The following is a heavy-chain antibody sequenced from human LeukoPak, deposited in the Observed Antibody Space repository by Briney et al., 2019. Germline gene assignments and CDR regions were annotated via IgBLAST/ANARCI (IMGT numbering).Heavy chain of an antibody. CDR3: AKLPTLYVWGSYHQFDY. J-gene: IGHJ4*02. V-gene: IGHV3-23*01. CDR1: GFTFSSYA. CDR2: ISGSGGST. D-gene: IGHD3-16*02. Sequence: GGSLRLSCAASGFTFSSYAMSRVRQAPGKGLEWVSSISGSGGSTYYADSVKGRFTISRDNSKNTLSLQMNSLRAEDTAVYFCAKLPTLYVWGSYHQFDYWGQGTLVTVSS.